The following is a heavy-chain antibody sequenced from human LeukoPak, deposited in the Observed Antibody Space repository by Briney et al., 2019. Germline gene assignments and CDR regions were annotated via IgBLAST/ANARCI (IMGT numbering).Heavy chain of an antibody. CDR3: ARGEGAYCSGGSCYPSYYYGMDV. V-gene: IGHV6-1*01. CDR1: GDSVSSNSVT. D-gene: IGHD2-15*01. Sequence: SQTLSLTCAISGDSVSSNSVTWNWIRQSPSRGLEWLGRTYYRSTWYNDYAVSVRGRITVNPDTSKNQFSLHLNSVTPENTAVYYCARGEGAYCSGGSCYPSYYYGMDVWGQGTTVTVSS. J-gene: IGHJ6*02. CDR2: TYYRSTWYN.